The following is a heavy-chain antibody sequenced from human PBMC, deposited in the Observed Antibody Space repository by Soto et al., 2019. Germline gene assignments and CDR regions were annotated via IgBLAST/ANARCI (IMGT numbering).Heavy chain of an antibody. CDR1: GFTFSSYA. D-gene: IGHD2-2*01. CDR2: VSTSGVT. J-gene: IGHJ4*02. CDR3: AKNYQFDS. Sequence: GGSLRLSCAASGFTFSSYAMSWVRQAPGKGLDWVSSVSTSGVTYYADSVKGRFTSSRDNSKNTLYLQLNSLRAEDTAVYYCAKNYQFDSWGQVTRVTVSS. V-gene: IGHV3-23*01.